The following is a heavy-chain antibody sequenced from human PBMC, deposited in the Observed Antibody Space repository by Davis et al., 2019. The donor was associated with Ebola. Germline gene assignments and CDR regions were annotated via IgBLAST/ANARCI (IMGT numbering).Heavy chain of an antibody. J-gene: IGHJ6*02. CDR3: ARDGITMVRGVMWGMDV. CDR1: GFTFSSYA. Sequence: GESLKISCAASGFTFSSYAMSWVRQAPGKGLEWVSAISGSGGSTYYADSVKGRFTISRDNSKNTLYLQMNSLRAEDTAVYYCARDGITMVRGVMWGMDVWGQGTTVTVSS. CDR2: ISGSGGST. D-gene: IGHD3-10*01. V-gene: IGHV3-23*01.